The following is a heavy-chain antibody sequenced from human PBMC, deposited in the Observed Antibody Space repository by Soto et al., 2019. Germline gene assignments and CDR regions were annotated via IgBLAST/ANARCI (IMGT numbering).Heavy chain of an antibody. Sequence: GGSLRLSCAASGYTFSSYAMSWLRQAPGKGLEWISAISGSGGSTYYADSVKGRFTISRDKFKITLYLQMNSVRAEDTAVYYCAKVYKYYYDSSGYYPFHDAFDIWGQGTMVTVSS. J-gene: IGHJ3*02. V-gene: IGHV3-23*01. CDR3: AKVYKYYYDSSGYYPFHDAFDI. D-gene: IGHD3-22*01. CDR1: GYTFSSYA. CDR2: ISGSGGST.